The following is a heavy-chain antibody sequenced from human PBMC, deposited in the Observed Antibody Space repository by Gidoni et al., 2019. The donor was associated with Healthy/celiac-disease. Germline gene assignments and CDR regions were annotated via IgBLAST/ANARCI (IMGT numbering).Heavy chain of an antibody. CDR1: GGSISSSTW. V-gene: IGHV4-4*02. CDR3: ARCPSDFWRGYLG. J-gene: IGHJ4*02. D-gene: IGHD3-3*01. CDR2: IYHRGST. Sequence: QVQLQESGPGLVKPSGTLSLTCAVSGGSISSSTWWRWGRQPPGKGLEWIGEIYHRGSTNYNPSLKSRVTISVDKSKNQFSLKLSSVTAADTAGYYCARCPSDFWRGYLGWGQGTLVTVAS.